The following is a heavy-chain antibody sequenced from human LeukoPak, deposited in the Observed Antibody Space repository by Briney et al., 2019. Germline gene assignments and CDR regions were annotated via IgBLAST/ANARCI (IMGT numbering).Heavy chain of an antibody. V-gene: IGHV4-59*02. D-gene: IGHD3-22*01. CDR2: IYYSGST. CDR1: GFTVSSNY. Sequence: GSLRLSCAASGFTVSSNYMSWVRQAPGKGLEWIGYIYYSGSTNYNPSLKSRVTISVDTSKNQFSLKLSSVTAADTAVYYCARDRQYYYDSSGYRAFDIWGQGTMVTVSS. CDR3: ARDRQYYYDSSGYRAFDI. J-gene: IGHJ3*02.